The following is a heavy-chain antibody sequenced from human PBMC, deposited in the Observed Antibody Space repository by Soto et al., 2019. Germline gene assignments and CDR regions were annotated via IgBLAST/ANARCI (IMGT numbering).Heavy chain of an antibody. V-gene: IGHV4-61*01. Sequence: SETLSLTCTVSGGSVSSGSYYWSWIRQPPGKGLEWIGYIYYSGSTNYNPSLKSRVTISVDTSKNQFSLKLSSVTAADTAVYYCARISAMGPSDRHWYFDLWGRGTLVPVSS. CDR3: ARISAMGPSDRHWYFDL. CDR1: GGSVSSGSYY. J-gene: IGHJ2*01. CDR2: IYYSGST. D-gene: IGHD5-18*01.